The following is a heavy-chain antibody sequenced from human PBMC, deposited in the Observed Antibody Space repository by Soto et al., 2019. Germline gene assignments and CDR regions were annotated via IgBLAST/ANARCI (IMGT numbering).Heavy chain of an antibody. Sequence: QLQLQESGSGLVKPSQTLSLTCTVSGGSINSGGYSWIWIRQPPGKGLEWIGYIYHTGNTFYNPCLQRRVTISVDQSKNQFSLSLGSVTAADTAMYYCARVERTLSTPFAYGMGVWGQGTTVTVSS. J-gene: IGHJ6*02. D-gene: IGHD2-2*01. V-gene: IGHV4-30-2*01. CDR1: GGSINSGGYS. CDR2: IYHTGNT. CDR3: ARVERTLSTPFAYGMGV.